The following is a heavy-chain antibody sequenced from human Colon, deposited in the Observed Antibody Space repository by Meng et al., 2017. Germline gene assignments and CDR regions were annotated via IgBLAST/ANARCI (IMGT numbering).Heavy chain of an antibody. Sequence: QVHPAGAGPGLAKPSQTLSLTCTCSGGAISSGDYYWSWSRQHPGKGLEWIGYFYFSGNTYYNPSLKSRVSISVDTSKNRFSLNLSSVTAADTAVYYCARYFYDSRGVTWFDPWGQGTLVTVSS. D-gene: IGHD3-22*01. CDR1: GGAISSGDYY. V-gene: IGHV4-31*03. CDR3: ARYFYDSRGVTWFDP. CDR2: FYFSGNT. J-gene: IGHJ5*02.